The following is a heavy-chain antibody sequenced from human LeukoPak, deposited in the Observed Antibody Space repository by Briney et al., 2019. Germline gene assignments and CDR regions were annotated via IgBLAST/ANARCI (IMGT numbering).Heavy chain of an antibody. Sequence: SETLSLTCAVYGGSFSGYYWSWIRQPPGKGLEWIGEINHSGSTNYNPSLKSRVTRSVDTSKNQFSLKLSSVTAADTAVYYCARGRGIAARRGGYYYYYMDVWGKGTTVTVSS. J-gene: IGHJ6*03. CDR2: INHSGST. CDR1: GGSFSGYY. D-gene: IGHD6-6*01. V-gene: IGHV4-34*01. CDR3: ARGRGIAARRGGYYYYYMDV.